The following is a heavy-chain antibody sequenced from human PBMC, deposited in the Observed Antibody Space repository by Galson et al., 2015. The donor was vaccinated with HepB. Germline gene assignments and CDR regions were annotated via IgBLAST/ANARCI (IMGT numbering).Heavy chain of an antibody. D-gene: IGHD3-10*01. Sequence: LRLSCAASGFTFSSYSMNWVRQAPGKGLEWVSSISSSSSYIYYADSVKGRFTISRDNAKNSLYLQMNSLRAEDTAVYYCARGNGSGSGEWGNFDYWGQGTLVTVSS. J-gene: IGHJ4*02. V-gene: IGHV3-21*01. CDR3: ARGNGSGSGEWGNFDY. CDR2: ISSSSSYI. CDR1: GFTFSSYS.